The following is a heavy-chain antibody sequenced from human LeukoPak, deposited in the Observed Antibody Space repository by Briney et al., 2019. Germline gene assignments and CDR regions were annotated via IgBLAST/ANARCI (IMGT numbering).Heavy chain of an antibody. J-gene: IGHJ4*02. D-gene: IGHD3-10*01. CDR3: ARPYRGHDEEGLLFDY. Sequence: GESLKISCEASGYTFVNYWIGWVRQMPGKGLEWMGIIFPGDSDTKYTPSFEGQVTISVDRSINTASLQWSSLKASDTAMYYCARPYRGHDEEGLLFDYWGQGTQVTVSS. CDR2: IFPGDSDT. CDR1: GYTFVNYW. V-gene: IGHV5-51*01.